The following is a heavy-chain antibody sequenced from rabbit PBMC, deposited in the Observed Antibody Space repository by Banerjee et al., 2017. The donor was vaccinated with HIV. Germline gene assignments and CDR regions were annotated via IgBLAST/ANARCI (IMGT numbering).Heavy chain of an antibody. J-gene: IGHJ4*01. D-gene: IGHD4-1*01. CDR2: IYADSGGST. CDR3: ARDLAGVIGWNFDL. Sequence: QEQLEESGGDLVKPEGSLTLTCTASEFDLNNYYYICWVRQAPGKGLEWIGCIYADSGGSTYYASWARGRFTISRTSSTTVALQMTSLTAADTATYFCARDLAGVIGWNFDLWGPGTLVTVS. CDR1: EFDLNNYYY. V-gene: IGHV1S45*01.